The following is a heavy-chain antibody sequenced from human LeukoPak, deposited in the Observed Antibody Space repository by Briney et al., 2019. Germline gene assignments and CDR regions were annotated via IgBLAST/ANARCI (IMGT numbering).Heavy chain of an antibody. CDR3: AKDAGTYYYMDV. CDR2: INTNSGGA. CDR1: GYTFTGYY. J-gene: IGHJ6*03. V-gene: IGHV1-2*02. Sequence: GASVKVSCKASGYTFTGYYMHWVRQAPGPGLEWVGWINTNSGGANYAQKFQGRVTMTRDTSISTAYMDLSRLRSDDTVVYYCAKDAGTYYYMDVWGKGTTVTVSS.